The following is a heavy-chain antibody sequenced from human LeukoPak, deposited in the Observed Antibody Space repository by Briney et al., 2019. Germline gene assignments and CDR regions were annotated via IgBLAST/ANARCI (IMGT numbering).Heavy chain of an antibody. CDR3: AKDSFSSR. Sequence: PGGSLRLSCAASGFTFSSDSMTWVRQAPGKGLEWVSTIGSGVSTFYADPVKGRFTISRDNSKNTLYLHMNSLSAEDTAIYYCAKDSFSSRWDQGTLVTVSS. CDR1: GFTFSSDS. V-gene: IGHV3-23*01. CDR2: IGSGVST. D-gene: IGHD2-2*01. J-gene: IGHJ4*02.